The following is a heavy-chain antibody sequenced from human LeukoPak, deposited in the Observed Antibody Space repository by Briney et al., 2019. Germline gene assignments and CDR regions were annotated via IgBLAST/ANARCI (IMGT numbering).Heavy chain of an antibody. V-gene: IGHV4-59*01. CDR2: ISYSGST. J-gene: IGHJ4*02. D-gene: IGHD4-11*01. CDR3: ARTTTTFDD. Sequence: SETLSLTCTVSGGSISSYYWSRLRQPPGKGLEWIGYISYSGSTNYSPSLKGRVTISVDTSKNHFSLNLTSVTAADTAVYYCARTTTTFDDWGQGTLVTVSS. CDR1: GGSISSYY.